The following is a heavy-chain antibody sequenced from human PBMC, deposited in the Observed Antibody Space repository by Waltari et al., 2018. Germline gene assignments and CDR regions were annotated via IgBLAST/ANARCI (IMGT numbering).Heavy chain of an antibody. V-gene: IGHV3-7*01. CDR2: INYDGSQK. J-gene: IGHJ4*02. Sequence: EVQLVESGGGLVQPGGSLRLSCGPSGFTFSRYWVSWARQTPGKGLEWVANINYDGSQKYYVDSVKGRFTISRDNAKNSVYLQMNSLRVEDTAVYYCAKSRGFEYWGQGALITVSS. CDR3: AKSRGFEY. D-gene: IGHD2-2*01. CDR1: GFTFSRYW.